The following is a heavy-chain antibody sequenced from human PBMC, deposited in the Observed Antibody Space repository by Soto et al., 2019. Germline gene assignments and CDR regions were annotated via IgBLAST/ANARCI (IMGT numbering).Heavy chain of an antibody. D-gene: IGHD6-6*01. CDR2: IWYDGSNK. V-gene: IGHV3-33*01. J-gene: IGHJ4*02. CDR1: GFTFSSYG. Sequence: GGSLRLSCAASGFTFSSYGMHWVRQAPGKGLEWVAVIWYDGSNKYYADSVKGLFTISRDNSKNTLYLQMNSLRAEDTAVYYCAREGGYSSSSVCYFDYWGQGTLVTVSS. CDR3: AREGGYSSSSVCYFDY.